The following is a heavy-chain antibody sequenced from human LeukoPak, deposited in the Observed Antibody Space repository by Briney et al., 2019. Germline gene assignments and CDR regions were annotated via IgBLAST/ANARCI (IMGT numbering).Heavy chain of an antibody. CDR2: INHSGST. Sequence: SETLSLTCAVYGGSFSGYYWSWIRHPPGKGREWMGEINHSGSTNYNPSLKSRVTISVDTSKNQFSLKLSSVTAADTAVYYCARGQTFYGMDVWGKGTTVTVSS. V-gene: IGHV4-34*01. CDR1: GGSFSGYY. CDR3: ARGQTFYGMDV. J-gene: IGHJ6*04.